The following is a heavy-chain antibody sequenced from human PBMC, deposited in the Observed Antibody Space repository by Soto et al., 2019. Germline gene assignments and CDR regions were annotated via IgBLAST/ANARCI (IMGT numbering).Heavy chain of an antibody. D-gene: IGHD3-9*01. Sequence: KTSETLSLTCAVSGGSISNGGYSWSWLRQPPGKGLEWIGFVSHSGNTYYNPSLRSRVIISIDKSRNHFSLGLKSVTAADTAMYYCARTSYDILTGRLDAFDVWGQGTMVTVSS. V-gene: IGHV4-30-2*01. CDR3: ARTSYDILTGRLDAFDV. J-gene: IGHJ3*01. CDR2: VSHSGNT. CDR1: GGSISNGGYS.